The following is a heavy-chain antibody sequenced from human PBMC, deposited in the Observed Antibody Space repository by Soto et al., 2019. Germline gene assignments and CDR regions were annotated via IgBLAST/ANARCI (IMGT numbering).Heavy chain of an antibody. D-gene: IGHD3-10*01. J-gene: IGHJ6*02. CDR3: ARDRVGPQAFYYYGMDV. CDR2: ISAYNGNT. CDR1: GYTFTSYG. V-gene: IGHV1-18*01. Sequence: QVQLVQSGAEVKKPGASVKVSCKASGYTFTSYGISWVRQAPGQGLEWMGWISAYNGNTNYAQKLQGRVTMTTDTSTSTAYMELRSLRSDDTAVYYSARDRVGPQAFYYYGMDVWGQGTTVTVSS.